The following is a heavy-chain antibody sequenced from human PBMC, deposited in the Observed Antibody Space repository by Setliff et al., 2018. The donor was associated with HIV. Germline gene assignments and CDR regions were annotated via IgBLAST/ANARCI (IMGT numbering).Heavy chain of an antibody. J-gene: IGHJ6*02. CDR3: ARDTAMVPYYYYGMDV. CDR2: IYSGGST. V-gene: IGHV3-66*01. D-gene: IGHD5-18*01. Sequence: GGSLRLSCAASGFTVSSNYMSWVRQAPGKGLEWVSVIYSGGSTYYADSVKGRFTIPRDNSKNTLYLQMNSLRAEDTAVYYCARDTAMVPYYYYGMDVWGQGTTVTVSS. CDR1: GFTVSSNY.